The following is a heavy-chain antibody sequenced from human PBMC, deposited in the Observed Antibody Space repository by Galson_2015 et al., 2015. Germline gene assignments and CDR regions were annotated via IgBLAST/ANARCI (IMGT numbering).Heavy chain of an antibody. D-gene: IGHD6-13*01. CDR3: AKDKDTSSWPSGPNYYFDL. Sequence: FLRLACAASGFTFSSHAMNWVRQAPGKGLEWVSAVTGSGVSTYYADSVKGRFTISRDNSKNTLYLQMNSLRAEDTAVYYCAKDKDTSSWPSGPNYYFDLWGRGTLVTVSS. CDR2: VTGSGVST. CDR1: GFTFSSHA. V-gene: IGHV3-23*01. J-gene: IGHJ2*01.